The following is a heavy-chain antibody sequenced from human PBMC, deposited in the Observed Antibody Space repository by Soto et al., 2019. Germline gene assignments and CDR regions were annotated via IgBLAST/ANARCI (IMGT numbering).Heavy chain of an antibody. CDR2: IQYNGNT. J-gene: IGHJ4*02. D-gene: IGHD6-19*01. CDR1: GVSISSVSISSNY. CDR3: ARIPYNSDSFDY. V-gene: IGHV4-61*01. Sequence: PSETLSLTCTVSGVSISSVSISSNYWSWIRQPPGKGLEWIGSIQYNGNTNYSPSLKSRLTISIDTSKNQFSLHLSSVTAADTAVYYCARIPYNSDSFDYWGQGALVTVYS.